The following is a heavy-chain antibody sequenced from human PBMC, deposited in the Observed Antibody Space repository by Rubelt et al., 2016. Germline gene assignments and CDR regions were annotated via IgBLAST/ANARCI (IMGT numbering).Heavy chain of an antibody. J-gene: IGHJ4*02. Sequence: QVQLVQSGAEVKKPGASVKVSCKASGYTFTGHNIQWVRQAPGQRLEWMGRIIPLLATPSYAQKFQGRFTIGADKSTTTAYMYLSSLRSEDTAIYYCARAGRYDNFDLWGQGTLVSVSS. V-gene: IGHV1-69*08. CDR2: IIPLLATP. CDR1: GYTFTGHN. CDR3: ARAGRYDNFDL. D-gene: IGHD2-2*01.